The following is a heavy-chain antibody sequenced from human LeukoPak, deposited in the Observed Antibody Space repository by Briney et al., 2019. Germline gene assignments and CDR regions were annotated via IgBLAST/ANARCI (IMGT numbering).Heavy chain of an antibody. CDR1: GFIFGDYA. CDR3: AKDIGDYYDSSGSYGNAFDI. D-gene: IGHD3-22*01. J-gene: IGHJ3*02. CDR2: ISWNSGSI. V-gene: IGHV3-9*03. Sequence: GGSLRLSCAASGFIFGDYAMHWVRQAPGKGLEWVSGISWNSGSIGYADSVKGRFTISRDNAKNSLYLQMNSLRAGDMALYYCAKDIGDYYDSSGSYGNAFDIWGQGTMVTVSS.